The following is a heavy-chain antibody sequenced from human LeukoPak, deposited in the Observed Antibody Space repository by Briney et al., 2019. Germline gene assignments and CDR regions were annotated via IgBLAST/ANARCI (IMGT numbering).Heavy chain of an antibody. D-gene: IGHD3-16*01. Sequence: GGSLRLSCAASAFTLSGYWMTWVRQAPGKGLEWVANIKQDGTEKFYVDSVKGRFTVSRDNTKDSLYLQMNSLRAEDTAVYFCARKIRGGSGDYYYAMDVRGQGTTVTVSS. CDR2: IKQDGTEK. J-gene: IGHJ6*02. CDR1: AFTLSGYW. V-gene: IGHV3-7*01. CDR3: ARKIRGGSGDYYYAMDV.